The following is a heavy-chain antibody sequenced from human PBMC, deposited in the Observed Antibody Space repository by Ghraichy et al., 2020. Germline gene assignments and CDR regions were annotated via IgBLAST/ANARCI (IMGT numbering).Heavy chain of an antibody. J-gene: IGHJ3*02. CDR1: GGSISSYY. CDR3: ARRRKYYYDSSGYYQGEFDI. D-gene: IGHD3-22*01. CDR2: IYYSGST. Sequence: SQTLSLTCTVSGGSISSYYWSWIRQPPGKGLEWIGYIYYSGSTNYNPSLKSRVTISVDTSKNQFSLKLSSVTAADTAVYYCARRRKYYYDSSGYYQGEFDIWGQGTMVTVSS. V-gene: IGHV4-59*08.